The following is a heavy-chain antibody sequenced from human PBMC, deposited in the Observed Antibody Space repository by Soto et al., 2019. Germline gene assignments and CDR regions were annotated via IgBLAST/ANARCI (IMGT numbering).Heavy chain of an antibody. V-gene: IGHV3-30-3*01. J-gene: IGHJ4*02. CDR2: IAYDGSNQ. CDR3: ARDLKKFRYFDY. Sequence: PGGSLRLSCAASGFTFSTYAMHWVRQAPGKGLEWVAVIAYDGSNQHYADSVKGRSTIYRDNSKNTLYLEMNSLRAEDTAMYYCARDLKKFRYFDYWGQGPLVTVSS. D-gene: IGHD3-10*01. CDR1: GFTFSTYA.